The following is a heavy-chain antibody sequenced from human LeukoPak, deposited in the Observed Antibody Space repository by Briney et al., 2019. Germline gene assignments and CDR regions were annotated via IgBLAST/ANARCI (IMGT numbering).Heavy chain of an antibody. CDR3: ATLGGYYDSSGYLPFDY. J-gene: IGHJ4*02. CDR1: GYTLTELS. D-gene: IGHD3-22*01. Sequence: ASVKVSCKVSGYTLTELSMHWVRQAPGKGLEWMGGFDPEDGETIYAQRFQGRVTMTEDTSTDTAYMELSSLRSEDTAVYYCATLGGYYDSSGYLPFDYWGRGTLGTVSS. CDR2: FDPEDGET. V-gene: IGHV1-24*01.